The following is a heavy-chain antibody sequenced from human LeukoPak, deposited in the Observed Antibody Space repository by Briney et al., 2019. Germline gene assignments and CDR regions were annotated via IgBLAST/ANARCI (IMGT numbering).Heavy chain of an antibody. V-gene: IGHV1-18*01. D-gene: IGHD3-3*01. CDR2: ISAYNGNT. Sequence: GASVKVSCKASGYTFTNYGISWVRQAPGQGLEWMAWISAYNGNTNYAQKLQGRVTMTTDTSTSTAYMELRSLRSDDTAVYYCAKERERFLEWHRGLYYYYMDVWGKGTTVTVSS. J-gene: IGHJ6*03. CDR3: AKERERFLEWHRGLYYYYMDV. CDR1: GYTFTNYG.